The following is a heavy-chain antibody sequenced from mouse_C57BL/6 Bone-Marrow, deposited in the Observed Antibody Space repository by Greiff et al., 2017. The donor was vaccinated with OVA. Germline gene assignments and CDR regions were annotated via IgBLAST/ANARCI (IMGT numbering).Heavy chain of an antibody. Sequence: EVQLKESGPGLVKPSQSLSLTCSVTGYSITSGYYWNWIRQFPGNKLEWMGYISYDGSNNYNPSLKNRISITRDTSKNQFFLKLNSVTTEDTATYYCERERGYYARDYWGQGTSVTFSS. CDR2: ISYDGSN. V-gene: IGHV3-6*01. CDR3: ERERGYYARDY. CDR1: GYSITSGYY. J-gene: IGHJ4*01.